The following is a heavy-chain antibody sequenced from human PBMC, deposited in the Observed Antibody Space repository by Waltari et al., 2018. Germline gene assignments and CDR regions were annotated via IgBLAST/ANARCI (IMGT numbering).Heavy chain of an antibody. J-gene: IGHJ2*01. V-gene: IGHV3-53*01. CDR2: IYSGGSI. CDR1: GFTVSSNY. Sequence: EVQLEESGGGLIQPGGSLRLSCAASGFTVSSNYMSWVRQAPGKGLEWVSVIYSGGSIYYADSVKGRFTISRGNSKNTVYLQMNSLRVEDTAVHYCAREAPGYFDLWGRGTLVTVSS. CDR3: AREAPGYFDL.